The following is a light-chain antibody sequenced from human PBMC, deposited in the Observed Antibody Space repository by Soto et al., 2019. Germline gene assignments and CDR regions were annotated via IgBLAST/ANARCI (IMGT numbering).Light chain of an antibody. V-gene: IGKV3-15*01. CDR1: QSVSDN. J-gene: IGKJ1*01. Sequence: EVVMTQSPATLSVSPGERVTLSCRASQSVSDNLAWYQQKPGQAPRLLIYGASTRATGIPARFSGSGSGTEFTLTISSLQSEDFAVYFCQQYNNWPPTFGQGTKVEIK. CDR3: QQYNNWPPT. CDR2: GAS.